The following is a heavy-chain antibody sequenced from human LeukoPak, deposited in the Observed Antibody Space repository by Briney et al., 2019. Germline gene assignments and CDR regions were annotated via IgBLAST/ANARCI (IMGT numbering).Heavy chain of an antibody. V-gene: IGHV3-53*01. J-gene: IGHJ4*02. CDR1: GFTVSSNY. CDR3: ARAVAGTKFDF. Sequence: GESLRLSCAASGFTVSSNYMSWVRQAPGEGLEWVSIIYSDGSTYYADSVKGRFTISRDNSKNTLYLQMNSLRAEDTAVYYCARAVAGTKFDFWGQGTLVTVSS. D-gene: IGHD6-19*01. CDR2: IYSDGST.